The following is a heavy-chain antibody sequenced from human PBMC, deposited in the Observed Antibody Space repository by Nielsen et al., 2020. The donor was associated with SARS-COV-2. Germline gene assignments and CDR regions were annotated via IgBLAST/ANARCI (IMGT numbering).Heavy chain of an antibody. D-gene: IGHD1-14*01. V-gene: IGHV3-21*05. CDR3: ARGGTTGYFDL. CDR2: ISSSSSYT. CDR1: GFTFSSYE. J-gene: IGHJ2*01. Sequence: GESLKISCAASGFTFSSYEMNWVRQAPGKGLEWVSYISSSSSYTNYADSVKGRFTISRDNAKNSLYLQMNSLRAEDTAVYYCARGGTTGYFDLWGRGTLVTVSS.